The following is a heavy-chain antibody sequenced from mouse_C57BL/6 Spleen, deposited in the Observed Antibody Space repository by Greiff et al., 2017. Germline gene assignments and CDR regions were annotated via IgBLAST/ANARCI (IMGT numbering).Heavy chain of an antibody. V-gene: IGHV2-2*01. D-gene: IGHD1-1*01. CDR3: ARNHYGSSGAY. CDR2: IWSGGST. CDR1: GFSLTSYG. J-gene: IGHJ3*01. Sequence: QVQLKQSGPGLVQPSQSLSITCTVSGFSLTSYGVHWVRQSPGKGLEWLGVIWSGGSTDYNAAFISRLSISKDNSKSQVFFKMNSLHADDTAIYYCARNHYGSSGAYWGQGTLVTVSA.